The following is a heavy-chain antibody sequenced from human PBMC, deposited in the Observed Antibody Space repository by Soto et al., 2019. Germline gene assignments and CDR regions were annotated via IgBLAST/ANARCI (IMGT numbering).Heavy chain of an antibody. V-gene: IGHV4-34*01. CDR2: INHSGST. Sequence: QVQLQQWGAGLLKPSETLSLTCAVYGESFGTYYWSWIRQPPGNDLEWSGEINHSGSTKYNPSLTSRVTLSLDTSTTQFSLKLSSVTAAATAVYYCARGEPTKDLIFDPRVQRTLVTVSS. CDR1: GESFGTYY. J-gene: IGHJ5*02. CDR3: ARGEPTKDLIFDP. D-gene: IGHD2-8*01.